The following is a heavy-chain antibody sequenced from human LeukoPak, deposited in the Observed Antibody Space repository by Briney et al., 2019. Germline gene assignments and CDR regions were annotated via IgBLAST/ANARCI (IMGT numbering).Heavy chain of an antibody. V-gene: IGHV3-20*04. D-gene: IGHD5-18*01. J-gene: IGHJ4*02. CDR1: GFTFSSYA. CDR3: ARGGYSPGYFDY. CDR2: ISWNSGSI. Sequence: GGSLRLSCAASGFTFSSYAMSWVRQAPGKGLEWVSGISWNSGSIGYADSVKGRFTMSRDNAKTSLYLQMNSLRAEDTAVYYCARGGYSPGYFDYWGQGTLVTVSS.